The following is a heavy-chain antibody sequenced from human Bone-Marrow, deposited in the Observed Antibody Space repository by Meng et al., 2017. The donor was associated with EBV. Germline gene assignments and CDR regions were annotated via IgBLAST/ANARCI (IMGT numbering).Heavy chain of an antibody. V-gene: IGHV4-39*01. CDR3: ARHGYNSGSALQYYFDF. Sequence: QPQGAGPGLVNASEPLSLTLRVLGGSSTRSSYYWGWIRQPPGKGLEWIGSIYYGGITYHTPSLKSRQTISVDTSKNQFSLKLSSVTAADTAVYYCARHGYNSGSALQYYFDFWGQGTLVTVSS. CDR1: GGSSTRSSYY. J-gene: IGHJ4*02. D-gene: IGHD6-19*01. CDR2: IYYGGIT.